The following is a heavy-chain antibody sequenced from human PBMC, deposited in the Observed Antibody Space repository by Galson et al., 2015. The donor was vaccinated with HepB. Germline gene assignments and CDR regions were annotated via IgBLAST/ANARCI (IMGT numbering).Heavy chain of an antibody. D-gene: IGHD2-15*01. CDR2: IIPIFGTA. CDR3: AREGGYCSGGSCGGPVYYYYGMDV. CDR1: GGTFSSYA. Sequence: SVKVSCKASGGTFSSYAISWVRQAPGQGLEWMGGIIPIFGTANYAQKFQGRVTITADESTSTAYMELSSLRSEDTAVYYCAREGGYCSGGSCGGPVYYYYGMDVWGQGTTVTVSS. J-gene: IGHJ6*02. V-gene: IGHV1-69*13.